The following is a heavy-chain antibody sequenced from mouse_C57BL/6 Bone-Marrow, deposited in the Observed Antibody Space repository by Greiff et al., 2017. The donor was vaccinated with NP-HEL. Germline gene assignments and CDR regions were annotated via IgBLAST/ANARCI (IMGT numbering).Heavy chain of an antibody. CDR3: LLLGRYFDV. Sequence: VQLQQSGPELVKPGASVKISCKASGYTFTDYYMNWVKQSHGKSLEWIGDINPNNGGTSYNQKFKGKATLTVDKSSSTAYMELRSLTSEDSAVYYSLLLGRYFDVWGTGTTVTVSS. V-gene: IGHV1-26*01. J-gene: IGHJ1*03. CDR1: GYTFTDYY. CDR2: INPNNGGT. D-gene: IGHD1-1*01.